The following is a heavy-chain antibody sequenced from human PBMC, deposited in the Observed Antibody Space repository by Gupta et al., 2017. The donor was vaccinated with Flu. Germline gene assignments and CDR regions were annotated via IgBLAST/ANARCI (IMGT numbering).Heavy chain of an antibody. CDR2: IYYSGST. J-gene: IGHJ3*02. Sequence: IRQPPGKGLEWIGYIYYSGSTNYNPSLKSRVTISVDTSKNQFSLKLSSVTAADTAVYYCARQYNWNYDAFDIWGQGTMVTVSS. D-gene: IGHD1-7*01. V-gene: IGHV4-61*07. CDR3: ARQYNWNYDAFDI.